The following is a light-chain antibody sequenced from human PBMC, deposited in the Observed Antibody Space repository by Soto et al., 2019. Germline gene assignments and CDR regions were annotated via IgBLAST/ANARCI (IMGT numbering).Light chain of an antibody. Sequence: DIQMTQSPSSVSASIGDRVTITCRASQIIGSWLAWYQQKPGRAPTLLIYAASSLQSGVPSRFSGSGSGTDFTLTITSLQAEHSATYYCQQANSFPFTFGPGTRVDIK. J-gene: IGKJ3*01. CDR1: QIIGSW. CDR3: QQANSFPFT. CDR2: AAS. V-gene: IGKV1-12*02.